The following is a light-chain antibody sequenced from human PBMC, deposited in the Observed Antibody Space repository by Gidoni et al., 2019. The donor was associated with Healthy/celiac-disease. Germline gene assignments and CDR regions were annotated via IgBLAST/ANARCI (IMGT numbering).Light chain of an antibody. Sequence: QSVLTQPPSVSGAPGHRVTISCTGSSSNIGAGYDVHWSQQLPGTAPKLLIYGNSNRPSGVPDRFSGSKSGTSASLAITGLQAEDEADYYCQSYDSSLSALYVFGTGTKVTVL. V-gene: IGLV1-40*01. J-gene: IGLJ1*01. CDR3: QSYDSSLSALYV. CDR1: SSNIGAGYD. CDR2: GNS.